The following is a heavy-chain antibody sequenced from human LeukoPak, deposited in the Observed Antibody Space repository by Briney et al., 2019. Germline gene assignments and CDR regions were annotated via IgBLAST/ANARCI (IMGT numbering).Heavy chain of an antibody. CDR2: IYYSGST. Sequence: SETLSLTCTVSGGSISSYYWSWIRQPPGKGLKWIGYIYYSGSTNYNPSLKSRVTISVDTSKNQFSLKLSSVTAADTAVYYCARSQTPGCSFCWFDPWGQGTLVTVSS. J-gene: IGHJ5*02. D-gene: IGHD3-10*02. CDR1: GGSISSYY. V-gene: IGHV4-59*01. CDR3: ARSQTPGCSFCWFDP.